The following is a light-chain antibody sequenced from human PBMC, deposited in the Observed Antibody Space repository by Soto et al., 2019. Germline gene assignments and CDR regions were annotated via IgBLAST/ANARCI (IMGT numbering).Light chain of an antibody. Sequence: QAVVTQEPSLTVSPGGTVILTCGSSTGAVASGHYPYWFQQQPGQAPRTLSYDISKKHSWTPARFSGSLLGGKAALILSGAQPEDEDDYYCLLDYRGVRVFGGGTKVTVL. J-gene: IGLJ3*02. CDR3: LLDYRGVRV. V-gene: IGLV7-46*01. CDR1: TGAVASGHY. CDR2: DIS.